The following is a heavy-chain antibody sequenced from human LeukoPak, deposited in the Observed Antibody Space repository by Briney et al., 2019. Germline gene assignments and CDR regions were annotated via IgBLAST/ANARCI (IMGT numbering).Heavy chain of an antibody. V-gene: IGHV3-23*01. CDR3: AKDANYYDSSGYLIPFDY. D-gene: IGHD3-22*01. CDR1: GFAFSRFA. J-gene: IGHJ4*02. CDR2: ISGNGHQT. Sequence: QAGGSLRLSCSASGFAFSRFAMTWVRHLPGKGLDWVSSISGNGHQTYYGDSVKGRFSVSRDNSKNILYLQMDSLRADDSALYYCAKDANYYDSSGYLIPFDYWGQGTLVTVSS.